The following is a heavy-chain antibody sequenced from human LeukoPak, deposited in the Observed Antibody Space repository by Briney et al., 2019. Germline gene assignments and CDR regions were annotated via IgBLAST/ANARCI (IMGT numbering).Heavy chain of an antibody. J-gene: IGHJ4*02. CDR2: IYYSGST. V-gene: IGHV4-30-4*01. Sequence: PSQTLSLTCTVSGGSISSGDYYWSWIRQPPRKGLEWIGYIYYSGSTYYNPSLKSRVTISVDTSKNQFSLKLSSVTAADTAVYYCARARRLYFFDYWGQGTLATVSS. CDR3: ARARRLYFFDY. D-gene: IGHD3-9*01. CDR1: GGSISSGDYY.